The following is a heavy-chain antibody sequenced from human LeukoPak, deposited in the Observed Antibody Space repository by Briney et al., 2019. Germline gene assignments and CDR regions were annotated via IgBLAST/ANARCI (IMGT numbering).Heavy chain of an antibody. V-gene: IGHV3-7*01. Sequence: GGSLRLSCAASGFTFSASWMTWVRQAPGKGLEWVTNINQDGSEKHYVDSVKGRFTISRDNARNALYLQMNSLRTEDTAVYYCARGDRGFDYWGQGTLVTVSS. CDR2: INQDGSEK. J-gene: IGHJ4*02. CDR1: GFTFSASW. CDR3: ARGDRGFDY.